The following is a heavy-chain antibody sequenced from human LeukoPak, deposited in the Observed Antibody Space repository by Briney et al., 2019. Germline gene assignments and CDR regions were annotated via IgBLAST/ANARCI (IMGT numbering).Heavy chain of an antibody. V-gene: IGHV3-9*01. J-gene: IGHJ5*02. Sequence: PGGSLRLSCAASGFTFDDYAMHWVRHAPGKGLEWVSGISWNSGSIGYADSVKGRFTISRDNAKNSLYLQMNSLRAEDTALYYCAKDKLRAIAAAGWFDPWGQGTLVTVSS. D-gene: IGHD6-13*01. CDR3: AKDKLRAIAAAGWFDP. CDR2: ISWNSGSI. CDR1: GFTFDDYA.